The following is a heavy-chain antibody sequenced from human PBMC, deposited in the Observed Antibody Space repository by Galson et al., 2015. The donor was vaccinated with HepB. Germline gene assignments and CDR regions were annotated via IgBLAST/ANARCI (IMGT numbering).Heavy chain of an antibody. CDR2: INAGNGNT. J-gene: IGHJ4*02. Sequence: QSGAEVKKPGSSVKVSCKASGYTFTSYAMHWVRQAPGQRLEWMGWINAGNGNTKYSQKFQGRVTITRDTSASTAYMELSSLRSEDTAVYYCAGDSGSYLGFDYWGQGTLVTVSS. D-gene: IGHD1-26*01. CDR3: AGDSGSYLGFDY. CDR1: GYTFTSYA. V-gene: IGHV1-3*01.